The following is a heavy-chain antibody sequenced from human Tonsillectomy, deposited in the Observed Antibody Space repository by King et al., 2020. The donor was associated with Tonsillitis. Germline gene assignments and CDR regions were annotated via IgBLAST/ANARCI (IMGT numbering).Heavy chain of an antibody. J-gene: IGHJ4*02. CDR3: AGPGLLLYRDPSRYSHEGICDS. V-gene: IGHV5-51*01. Sequence: VQLVESGAEVKKPGESLKISCKGSGYTFNTYWIGWVRQMPGKGLEWMGIIYPGDSDTRYSPSFQGHVTISVDKSISTAYLQWSSLRPSDSAIYYCAGPGLLLYRDPSRYSHEGICDSWGQGTLVTGSS. CDR2: IYPGDSDT. D-gene: IGHD3-3*01. CDR1: GYTFNTYW.